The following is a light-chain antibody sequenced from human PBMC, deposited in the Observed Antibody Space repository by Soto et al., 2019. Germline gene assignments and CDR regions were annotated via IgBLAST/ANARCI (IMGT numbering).Light chain of an antibody. CDR1: SSNIGAGYD. V-gene: IGLV1-40*01. J-gene: IGLJ3*02. Sequence: QSVLTQPPSVSGAPGQRVTISCTGSSSNIGAGYDVHWYQQLPGTAPKLLIYGNSNRPSGVPDRFSGSKSGTSASLAITGLQAEDEADYYCQSYDSSLSGSNWVFGGGNKLTVL. CDR2: GNS. CDR3: QSYDSSLSGSNWV.